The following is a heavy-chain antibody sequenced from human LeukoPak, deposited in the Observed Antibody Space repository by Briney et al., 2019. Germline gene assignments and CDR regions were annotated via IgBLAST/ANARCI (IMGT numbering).Heavy chain of an antibody. CDR3: AQGSGFYYDY. CDR2: IKRETDGGTT. J-gene: IGHJ4*02. D-gene: IGHD3-22*01. Sequence: GGSLRLSCAVSGLSLRNVWMNWLRQAPGKGLEWVGLIKRETDGGTTDFAAPVKGRFTISRDDSKNPLYLQMNRLTSEDTAVYYCAQGSGFYYDYWGQGTLVTVSS. V-gene: IGHV3-15*07. CDR1: GLSLRNVW.